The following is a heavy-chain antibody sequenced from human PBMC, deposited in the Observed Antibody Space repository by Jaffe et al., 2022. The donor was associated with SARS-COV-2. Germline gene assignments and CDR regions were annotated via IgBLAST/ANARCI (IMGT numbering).Heavy chain of an antibody. V-gene: IGHV1-69*02. CDR3: ARAPGRYNSSWSDY. CDR2: IIPIVGIA. Sequence: QVQLVQSGAEVKKPGSSVKVSCKASGGTFSSYTISWVRQAPGQGLEWMGRIIPIVGIANYAQKFQGRVTITADKSTSTAYMELSSLRSEDTAVYYCARAPGRYNSSWSDYWGQGTLVTVSS. J-gene: IGHJ4*02. D-gene: IGHD6-13*01. CDR1: GGTFSSYT.